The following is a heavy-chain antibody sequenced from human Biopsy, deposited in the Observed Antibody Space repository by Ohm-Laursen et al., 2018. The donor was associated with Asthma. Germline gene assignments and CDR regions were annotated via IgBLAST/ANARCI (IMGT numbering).Heavy chain of an antibody. V-gene: IGHV3-30*03. CDR2: VTYDGISQ. D-gene: IGHD2-8*01. Sequence: SLRLSCAASGFSFSSYAMHWVRQVAGKGLDWVAVVTYDGISQYYAESVKGRFTISRDNSRNTLNLQMNSVRPDDTAVYFCARERAGVLGSYNGMDVWGPGTTVSVSS. J-gene: IGHJ6*02. CDR3: ARERAGVLGSYNGMDV. CDR1: GFSFSSYA.